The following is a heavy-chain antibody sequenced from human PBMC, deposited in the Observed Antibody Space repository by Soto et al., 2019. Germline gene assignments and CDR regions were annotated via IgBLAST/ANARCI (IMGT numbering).Heavy chain of an antibody. D-gene: IGHD3-10*01. CDR2: IIPLFGTA. V-gene: IGHV1-69*01. J-gene: IGHJ4*02. Sequence: QVQLVQSGADVKKPGSSVKVSCQASGVTFSSETLGWVRQAPGQGLEWVGGIIPLFGTASYAQKFQGRVTITADESTSTVSMELSSLSSDETAVYFCATELGENPASPFDAWGQGTLVTVSS. CDR3: ATELGENPASPFDA. CDR1: GVTFSSET.